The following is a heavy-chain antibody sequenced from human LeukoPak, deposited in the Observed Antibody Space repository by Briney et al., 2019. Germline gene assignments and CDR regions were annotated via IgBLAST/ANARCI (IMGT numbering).Heavy chain of an antibody. Sequence: SETLSLTCTVSGGSISSYYWSWIRQPAGKGLEWIGRIYTSGDPNYNPSLKSRVTMSVDTSKNQFSLNVSSVTAADTAVYYCARVPGYISSWYYFDYWGQGTLVTVSS. CDR1: GGSISSYY. J-gene: IGHJ4*02. D-gene: IGHD6-13*01. CDR3: ARVPGYISSWYYFDY. V-gene: IGHV4-4*07. CDR2: IYTSGDP.